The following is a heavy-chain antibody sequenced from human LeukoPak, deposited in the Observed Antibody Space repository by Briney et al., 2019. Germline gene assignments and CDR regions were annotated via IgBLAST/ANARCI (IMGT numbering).Heavy chain of an antibody. D-gene: IGHD3-9*01. J-gene: IGHJ4*02. V-gene: IGHV3-23*01. CDR2: ISGSGGST. CDR1: GFTFSSYA. CDR3: AKALTGYLIPPRS. Sequence: GGSLRLSCAASGFTFSSYAMSWVRQAPGKGLEWVSAISGSGGSTYYADSVKGRFTISRDNSKNTLYLQMSSLRAEDTAVYYCAKALTGYLIPPRSWGQGTLVTVSS.